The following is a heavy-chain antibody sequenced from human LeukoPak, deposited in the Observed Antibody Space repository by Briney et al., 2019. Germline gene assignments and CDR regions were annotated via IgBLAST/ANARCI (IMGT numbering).Heavy chain of an antibody. CDR1: GGSISSSSYY. D-gene: IGHD3-10*01. CDR3: ARAVLPPFDI. Sequence: LSLTCTVSGGSISSSSYYWGWIRQPPGKGLEWVSYISSSGPTIYYADSVKGRFTISRDNAKNSLYLQMNSLRAEDTAVYYCARAVLPPFDIWGQGTMVTVSS. V-gene: IGHV3-11*04. CDR2: ISSSGPTI. J-gene: IGHJ3*02.